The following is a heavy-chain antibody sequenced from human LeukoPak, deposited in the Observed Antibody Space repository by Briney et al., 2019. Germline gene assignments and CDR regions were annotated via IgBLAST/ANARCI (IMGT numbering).Heavy chain of an antibody. CDR3: AKAVERIAAAFDWFDP. V-gene: IGHV3-23*01. CDR2: ISGSGGGT. D-gene: IGHD6-13*01. CDR1: GFTFSSYW. Sequence: PGGSLRLSCAASGFTFSSYWMSWVRQAPGKGLEWVSAISGSGGGTYYADSVKGRFTISRDNSKNTLYLQMNSLRAEDTAVYYCAKAVERIAAAFDWFDPWGQGTLVTVSS. J-gene: IGHJ5*02.